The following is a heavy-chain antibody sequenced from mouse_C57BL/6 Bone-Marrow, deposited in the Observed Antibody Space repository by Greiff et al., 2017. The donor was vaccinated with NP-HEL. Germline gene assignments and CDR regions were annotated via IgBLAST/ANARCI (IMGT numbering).Heavy chain of an antibody. Sequence: VQLQQSGAELAKPGASVKLSCKASGYTFTSYWMHWVKQRPGQGLEWIGYINPSSGYTKYNQKFKDKATLTADNSSSTAYMQLSSLTYEDSAVYYCARYSASTGTRAMDYWGQGTSVTVSS. V-gene: IGHV1-7*01. CDR1: GYTFTSYW. CDR2: INPSSGYT. CDR3: ARYSASTGTRAMDY. J-gene: IGHJ4*01. D-gene: IGHD4-1*02.